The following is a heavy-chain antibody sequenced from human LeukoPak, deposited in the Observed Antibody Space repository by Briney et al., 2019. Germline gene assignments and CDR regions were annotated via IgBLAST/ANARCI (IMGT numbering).Heavy chain of an antibody. Sequence: GGSLRLSCAASGFTFDDYAMHWVRQAPGKGLEWVSLISWDGGSTYYADSVKGRFTISRDNSKNSLYLQMNSLRAEDTALYYXXXXXNADGFEYFQHWGQGTLVTVSS. CDR2: ISWDGGST. CDR1: GFTFDDYA. V-gene: IGHV3-43D*03. D-gene: IGHD2-2*01. J-gene: IGHJ1*01. CDR3: XXXXNADGFEYFQH.